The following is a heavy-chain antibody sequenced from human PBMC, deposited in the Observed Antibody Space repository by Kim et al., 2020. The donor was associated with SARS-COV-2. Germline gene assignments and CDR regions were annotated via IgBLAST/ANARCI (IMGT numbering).Heavy chain of an antibody. CDR2: IYPGDSDT. J-gene: IGHJ6*02. CDR3: ARQRSSSLYYYYGMDV. V-gene: IGHV5-51*01. Sequence: GESLKISCKGSGYSFTSYWIGWVRQMPGKGLEWMGIIYPGDSDTRYSPSFQGQVTISADKSISTAYLQWSSLKASDTAMYYCARQRSSSLYYYYGMDVWGQGTTVTVSS. CDR1: GYSFTSYW. D-gene: IGHD6-6*01.